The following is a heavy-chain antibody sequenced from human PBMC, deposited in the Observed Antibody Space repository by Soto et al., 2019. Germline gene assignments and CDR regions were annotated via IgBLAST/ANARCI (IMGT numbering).Heavy chain of an antibody. CDR3: ARGVCSGGSCYSGLDV. CDR2: IIPIFGTA. Sequence: ASVKVSCKSSGYPFTSYDINWVRQATGQGLEWMGGIIPIFGTANYAQKFQGRVTITADESTSTAYMELSSLRSEDTAVYYCARGVCSGGSCYSGLDVWGQGTTVTVSS. J-gene: IGHJ6*02. CDR1: GYPFTSYD. D-gene: IGHD2-15*01. V-gene: IGHV1-69*13.